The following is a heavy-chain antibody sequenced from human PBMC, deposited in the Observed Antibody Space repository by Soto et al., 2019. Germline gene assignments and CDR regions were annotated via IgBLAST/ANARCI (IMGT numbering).Heavy chain of an antibody. CDR2: ISWDGVLR. J-gene: IGHJ3*02. CDR3: AVTYYFDGSDSRNDPFDI. CDR1: GFTFGDFS. D-gene: IGHD3-22*01. V-gene: IGHV3-43*01. Sequence: GGSLRLSCAASGFTFGDFSMHWVRQTPERGLEWVSLISWDGVLRFYADSVEGRFTISRDNSRNSLYLQMSSLRTEDTALYYCAVTYYFDGSDSRNDPFDIWGLGTMVTVSS.